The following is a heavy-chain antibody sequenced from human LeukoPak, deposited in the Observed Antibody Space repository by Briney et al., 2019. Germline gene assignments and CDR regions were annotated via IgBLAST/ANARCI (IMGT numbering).Heavy chain of an antibody. CDR3: TKGVGSVRNDALHI. Sequence: PGGSLRLSCAASGFTFVDYAMHWVRQAPGKGLEWVSGVSRNSDSIVYADSVKGRFTISRDNAKSSLYLQMNSLRAEDTALYYCTKGVGSVRNDALHIWGQGTMVTVSS. CDR2: VSRNSDSI. V-gene: IGHV3-9*01. J-gene: IGHJ3*02. CDR1: GFTFVDYA. D-gene: IGHD3-10*01.